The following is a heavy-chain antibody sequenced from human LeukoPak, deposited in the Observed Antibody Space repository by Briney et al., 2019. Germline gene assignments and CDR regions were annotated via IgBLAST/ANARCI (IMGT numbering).Heavy chain of an antibody. CDR1: GFTFSSYS. Sequence: PGGSLRLSCAAPGFTFSSYSMNWVRQAPGKGLEWVSSISSSSSYIYYADSVKGRFTISRDNAKNSLYLQMNSLRAEDTAVYYCARDPGSFQQLAKRYFDYWGQGTLVTVSS. CDR3: ARDPGSFQQLAKRYFDY. D-gene: IGHD6-13*01. V-gene: IGHV3-21*01. J-gene: IGHJ4*02. CDR2: ISSSSSYI.